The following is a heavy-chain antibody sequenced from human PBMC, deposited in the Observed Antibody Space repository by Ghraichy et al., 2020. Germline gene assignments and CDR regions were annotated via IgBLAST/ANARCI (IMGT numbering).Heavy chain of an antibody. CDR1: GYTFISYD. Sequence: ASVKVSCKASGYTFISYDSNWVRQATGQGLEWVGWMNPNSGNTGYAHKFQGRVTMTRDTSISTAYMELSSLRSEDTAVYYCERDYGGNSGWFDPWGQCTLVTVSS. D-gene: IGHD4-23*01. CDR3: ERDYGGNSGWFDP. V-gene: IGHV1-8*01. CDR2: MNPNSGNT. J-gene: IGHJ5*02.